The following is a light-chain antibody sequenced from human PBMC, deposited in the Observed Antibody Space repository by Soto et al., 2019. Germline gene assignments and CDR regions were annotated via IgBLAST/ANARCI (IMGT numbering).Light chain of an antibody. Sequence: QSALTQPASVSGSPGQSITISCTGSSSDVGAYNFVSWYQQHPGKAPKLMIYDVTNRPSGVSNRFSGSKSDNTASLTISGPQAEAEADYSCSSYTTSSTQVFGGGTKLTVL. CDR3: SSYTTSSTQV. V-gene: IGLV2-14*03. J-gene: IGLJ2*01. CDR1: SSDVGAYNF. CDR2: DVT.